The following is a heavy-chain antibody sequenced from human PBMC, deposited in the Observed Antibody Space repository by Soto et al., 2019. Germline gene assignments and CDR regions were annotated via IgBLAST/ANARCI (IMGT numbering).Heavy chain of an antibody. D-gene: IGHD1-26*01. J-gene: IGHJ4*02. CDR2: IYHSGSA. CDR3: AANGLYCLDY. CDR1: SRSISSSNW. Sequence: QVQLQESGPGLVKPSGTLSLTCAVSSRSISSSNWWSWVRQPPGKGLEWIGEIYHSGSANYNPSLKSRVTISVDKSNNQFSLRLSSVTAADTAIYYCAANGLYCLDYWGQGTQVTVSS. V-gene: IGHV4-4*02.